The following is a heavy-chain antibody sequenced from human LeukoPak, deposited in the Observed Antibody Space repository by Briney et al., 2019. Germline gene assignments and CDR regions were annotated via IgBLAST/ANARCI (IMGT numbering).Heavy chain of an antibody. CDR2: IYDSGST. CDR3: ARVGGTNYYYYGMDV. D-gene: IGHD1-1*01. J-gene: IGHJ6*02. V-gene: IGHV4-61*08. Sequence: SETLSLTCTVSGGSVSSSGHFWNWVRQTPGKGLEWIGYIYDSGSTNYNPSLKSRVTISVDTSKNQFSLKLSSVTAADTAVYYCARVGGTNYYYYGMDVWGQGTTVTVSS. CDR1: GGSVSSSGHF.